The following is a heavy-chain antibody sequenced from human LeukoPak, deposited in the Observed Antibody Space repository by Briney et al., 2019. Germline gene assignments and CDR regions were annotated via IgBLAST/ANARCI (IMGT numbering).Heavy chain of an antibody. D-gene: IGHD3-16*02. CDR3: ARDRRGAILDY. CDR1: GYTFTGYG. Sequence: GASLKVSSKASGYTFTGYGISWVRPAPGQGLEWMGWISAYNGNTNYAQKLQGRVTMTTDTSTSTAYMELRSLRSDDTAVYYCARDRRGAILDYWGQGTLVTVSS. V-gene: IGHV1-18*04. CDR2: ISAYNGNT. J-gene: IGHJ4*02.